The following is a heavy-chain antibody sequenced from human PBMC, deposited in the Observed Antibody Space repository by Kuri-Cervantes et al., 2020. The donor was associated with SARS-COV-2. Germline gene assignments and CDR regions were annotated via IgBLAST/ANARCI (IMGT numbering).Heavy chain of an antibody. CDR2: IKSKTDGGTT. D-gene: IGHD2-15*01. V-gene: IGHV3-15*01. J-gene: IGHJ4*02. CDR3: TTDILDPRYSKRLDY. Sequence: GESLKISCAASGFTFSNAWMSWVRQAPGKGLEWVGRIKSKTDGGTTDYAAPVKGRFTISRDDSKNTLYLQMNSLKTEDTAVYYCTTDILDPRYSKRLDYWAREPWSPSPQ. CDR1: GFTFSNAW.